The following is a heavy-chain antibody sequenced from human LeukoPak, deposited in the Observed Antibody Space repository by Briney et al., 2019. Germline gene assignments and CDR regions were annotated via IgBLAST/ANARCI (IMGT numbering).Heavy chain of an antibody. CDR2: IYYSGTT. D-gene: IGHD4-23*01. J-gene: IGHJ4*02. CDR1: GGSISSYY. V-gene: IGHV4-59*01. CDR3: ARVDYGGNQLRYYYFDY. Sequence: SETLSLTCTVSGGSISSYYWSWIRQPPGKGLEWIGYIYYSGTTNYNPPLKSRVTISVDTSKNQFSLKLSSVTAADTALYYCARVDYGGNQLRYYYFDYWGQGTLVTVSS.